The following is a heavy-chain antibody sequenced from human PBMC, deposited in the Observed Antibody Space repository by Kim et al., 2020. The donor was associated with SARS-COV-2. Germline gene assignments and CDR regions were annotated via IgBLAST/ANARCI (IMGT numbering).Heavy chain of an antibody. V-gene: IGHV4-34*01. J-gene: IGHJ4*02. CDR1: GGSFSGYY. Sequence: SETLSLTCAVYGGSFSGYYWSWIRQPPGKGLEWIGKINHSGSTNYNPSLKSRVTISVDTSKNQFSLKLSSVTAADTAVYYCARGGIVVVTTYYFDYWGQGTLVTVSS. CDR2: INHSGST. CDR3: ARGGIVVVTTYYFDY. D-gene: IGHD3-22*01.